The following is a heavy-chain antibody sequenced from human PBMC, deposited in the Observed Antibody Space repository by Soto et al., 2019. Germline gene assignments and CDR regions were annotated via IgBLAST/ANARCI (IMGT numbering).Heavy chain of an antibody. D-gene: IGHD1-26*01. J-gene: IGHJ4*02. CDR2: ISYDGSNK. Sequence: PGGSLRLSCAAYGFTFSSYGMHWVRQAPGKGLEWVAVISYDGSNKYYADSVKGRFTISRDNSKNTLYLQMNSLRAEDTAVYYCAKGVGATYLFDYWGQGTLVTVSS. V-gene: IGHV3-30*18. CDR1: GFTFSSYG. CDR3: AKGVGATYLFDY.